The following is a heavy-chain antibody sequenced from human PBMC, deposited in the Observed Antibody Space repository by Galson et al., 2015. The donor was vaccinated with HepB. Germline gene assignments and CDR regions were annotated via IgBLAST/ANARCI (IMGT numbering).Heavy chain of an antibody. CDR1: GGSISSYY. D-gene: IGHD4-11*01. CDR3: ARGDVYSNCNYYYYYGMDV. Sequence: SETLSLTCTVSGGSISSYYWSWIRQPPGKGLEWIGYIYYSGSTNYNPSLKSRVTISVDASKNQFSLKLSSVTAADTAVYYCARGDVYSNCNYYYYYGMDVWGQGTTVTVSS. J-gene: IGHJ6*02. CDR2: IYYSGST. V-gene: IGHV4-59*01.